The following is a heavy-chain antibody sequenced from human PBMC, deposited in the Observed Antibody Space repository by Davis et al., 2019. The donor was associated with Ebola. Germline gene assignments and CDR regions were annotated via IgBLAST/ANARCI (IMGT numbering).Heavy chain of an antibody. V-gene: IGHV3-7*03. CDR1: GFTFPDYW. CDR2: IAQDGSEK. J-gene: IGHJ4*02. D-gene: IGHD2-15*01. Sequence: PGGSLRLSCAASGFTFPDYWMSWVRQAPGKGLEWVANIAQDGSEKYYVDSVKGRFTISRDNSNNTLYLQMNSLRVEDTAVYYCARGHCSGNTCRPYSFGSWGQGTLVTVSS. CDR3: ARGHCSGNTCRPYSFGS.